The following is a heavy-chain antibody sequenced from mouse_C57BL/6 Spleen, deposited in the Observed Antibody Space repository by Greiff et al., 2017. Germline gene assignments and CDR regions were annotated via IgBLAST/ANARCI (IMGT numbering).Heavy chain of an antibody. CDR2: IYPSDSET. D-gene: IGHD2-3*01. Sequence: QVQLQQPGAELVRPGSSVKLSCKASGYTFTSYWMDWVKESPGEGLELIGNIYPSDSETHYNQKFKDKAILTVDKCTSTAYMQLISLTSEDSAVYYWARDGDWGQGTTLTGSS. J-gene: IGHJ2*01. V-gene: IGHV1-61*01. CDR3: ARDGD. CDR1: GYTFTSYW.